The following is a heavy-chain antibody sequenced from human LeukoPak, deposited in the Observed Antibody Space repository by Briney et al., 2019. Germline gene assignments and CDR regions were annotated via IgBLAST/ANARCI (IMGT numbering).Heavy chain of an antibody. D-gene: IGHD3-9*01. CDR2: IIPIFGTA. CDR3: ARGLYDILTGYSRHDAFDI. V-gene: IGHV1-69*13. Sequence: SVKVSCKASGGTFSSYAISWVRQAPGQGLEWMGGIIPIFGTANYAQKFQGRVTITADESTSTAYMELSSLRSEDTAVYYCARGLYDILTGYSRHDAFDIWGQGTMVTVSS. J-gene: IGHJ3*02. CDR1: GGTFSSYA.